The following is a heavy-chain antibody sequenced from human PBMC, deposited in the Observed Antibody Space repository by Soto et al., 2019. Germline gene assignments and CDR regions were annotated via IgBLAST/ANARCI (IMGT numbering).Heavy chain of an antibody. J-gene: IGHJ6*02. CDR3: ARAGDDGYYYYGMDV. V-gene: IGHV3-13*01. D-gene: IGHD2-21*01. Sequence: GGSLRLSCAASGFTFSSYDMHWVRQATGKGLEWVSAIGTAGDTYYPGSVKGRFTISRENAKNSLYLQMNSLRAEDTAVYYCARAGDDGYYYYGMDVWGQGTTVTVSS. CDR2: IGTAGDT. CDR1: GFTFSSYD.